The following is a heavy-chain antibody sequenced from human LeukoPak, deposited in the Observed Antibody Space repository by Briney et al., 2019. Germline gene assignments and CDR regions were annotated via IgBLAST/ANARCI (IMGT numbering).Heavy chain of an antibody. CDR3: ARVLSIAVAGAFDY. Sequence: SETLSLTCTVSGGSISSYYWSWIRQPPGKGLEWIGYIYYSGSTNYNPSLKSRVTISVDTSKNQFSLKLSSVTAADTAVYYCARVLSIAVAGAFDYWGQGTLATVSS. CDR2: IYYSGST. V-gene: IGHV4-59*01. D-gene: IGHD6-19*01. CDR1: GGSISSYY. J-gene: IGHJ4*02.